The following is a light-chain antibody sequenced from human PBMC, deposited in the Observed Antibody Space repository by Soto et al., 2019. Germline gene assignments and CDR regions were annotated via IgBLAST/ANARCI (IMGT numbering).Light chain of an antibody. CDR3: QHYNNCPLT. Sequence: EIVMTQSPATLSVSPGERATLSCRASQSVSSNLAWYQQKPGQAPRLLIYGASTRATGIPARFSGSGSGTEFTLTIGSLQSEDFAVYYCQHYNNCPLTFGPGNKVAIK. J-gene: IGKJ3*01. CDR2: GAS. CDR1: QSVSSN. V-gene: IGKV3-15*01.